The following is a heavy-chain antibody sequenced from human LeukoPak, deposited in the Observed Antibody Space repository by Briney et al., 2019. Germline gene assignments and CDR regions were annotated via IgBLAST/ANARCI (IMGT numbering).Heavy chain of an antibody. CDR1: GESFSGYY. J-gene: IGHJ4*02. Sequence: SETLSLTCAVYGESFSGYYWSWIRQPPGKGLEWIGEIYHSGSTNYNPSLKSRVTISVDKSKNQFSLKLSSVTAADTAVYYCGLYYDSSGYFGYWGQGTLVTVSS. CDR2: IYHSGST. CDR3: GLYYDSSGYFGY. D-gene: IGHD3-22*01. V-gene: IGHV4-34*01.